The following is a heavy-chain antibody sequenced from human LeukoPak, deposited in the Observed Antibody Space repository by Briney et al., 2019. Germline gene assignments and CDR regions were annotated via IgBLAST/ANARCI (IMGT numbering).Heavy chain of an antibody. CDR1: GFTFSSYA. J-gene: IGHJ3*02. Sequence: GGSLRLSCAASGFTFSSYAMHWVRQAPGKGLKWVAVISYDGSNKYYADSVKGRFTISRDNSKNTLYLQMNSLRAEDTAVYYCAKDGRQRKTYFYGSGSANAFDIWGQGTMVTVSS. D-gene: IGHD3-10*01. CDR2: ISYDGSNK. CDR3: AKDGRQRKTYFYGSGSANAFDI. V-gene: IGHV3-30*04.